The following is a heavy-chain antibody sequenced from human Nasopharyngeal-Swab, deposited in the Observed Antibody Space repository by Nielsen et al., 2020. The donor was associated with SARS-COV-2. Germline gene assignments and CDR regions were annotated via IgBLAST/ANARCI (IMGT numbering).Heavy chain of an antibody. Sequence: GGSLRLSCAASGFTFSSYSMNWVRQAPGKGLEWVSSISSSSSYIYYADSVKGRFTISRDNVKNSLYLQMNSLRGEDTALYYCARPRDSSSWYGNSYWYFDLWGRGTLVTVSS. V-gene: IGHV3-21*06. D-gene: IGHD6-13*01. CDR2: ISSSSSYI. CDR1: GFTFSSYS. CDR3: ARPRDSSSWYGNSYWYFDL. J-gene: IGHJ2*01.